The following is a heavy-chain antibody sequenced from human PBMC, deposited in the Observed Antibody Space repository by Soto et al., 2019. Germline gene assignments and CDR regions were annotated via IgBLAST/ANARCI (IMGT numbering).Heavy chain of an antibody. CDR1: GFSVSGDY. D-gene: IGHD3-3*01. Sequence: DVQLVETGGGLIQPGGSLRLSCAASGFSVSGDYMNWVRQGPGNGLEWVSVIYSGGTTYYADSVRGRFTISRDNSENTLFLQMNSLRAEDTAVYYCARATEWNALDIWGQGTMVTVSS. J-gene: IGHJ3*02. CDR3: ARATEWNALDI. CDR2: IYSGGTT. V-gene: IGHV3-53*02.